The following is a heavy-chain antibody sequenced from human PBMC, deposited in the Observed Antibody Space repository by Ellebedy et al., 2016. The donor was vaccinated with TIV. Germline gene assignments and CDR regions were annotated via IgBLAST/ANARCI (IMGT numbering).Heavy chain of an antibody. CDR1: GFTLSSFG. V-gene: IGHV3-33*01. J-gene: IGHJ5*02. D-gene: IGHD3-10*01. CDR2: IWFDGSNK. Sequence: PGGSLRLSCAASGFTLSSFGMHWVRQAPGKGLEWVAVIWFDGSNKYYADSVKGRFTFSRDNSKNKLYLQMNSLIADDTAMYYCARATMVRGVIIDPWGQGTLVTVSS. CDR3: ARATMVRGVIIDP.